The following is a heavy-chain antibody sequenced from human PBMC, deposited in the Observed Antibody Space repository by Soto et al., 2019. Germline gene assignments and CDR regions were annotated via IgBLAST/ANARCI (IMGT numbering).Heavy chain of an antibody. Sequence: EVRLLEAGGGLKQPGGSLRLSCAASGFTFKESAMNWVRQAPGKGLEWVASISDTGASTWYAESVRGRLSISRDNSKNTLYLQLNSLRGEDTAVYYCAKGRGSGWAWYFDNWGQGTLVTVSS. CDR2: ISDTGAST. D-gene: IGHD6-19*01. CDR3: AKGRGSGWAWYFDN. J-gene: IGHJ4*02. CDR1: GFTFKESA. V-gene: IGHV3-23*01.